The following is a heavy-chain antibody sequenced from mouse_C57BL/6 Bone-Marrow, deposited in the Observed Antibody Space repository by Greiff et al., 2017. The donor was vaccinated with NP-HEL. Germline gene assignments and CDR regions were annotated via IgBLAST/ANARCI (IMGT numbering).Heavy chain of an antibody. CDR3: AAGPVVATSPCAY. V-gene: IGHV14-3*01. J-gene: IGHJ3*01. CDR1: GFNIKNTY. CDR2: IDPANGNT. Sequence: VQLQQSVAELVRPGASVKLSCPASGFNIKNTYMHWVKQRPDQGLEWIGRIDPANGNTKYAPKFKGKATITADTSSNTAYLQLSSLTSEDTAIYYCAAGPVVATSPCAYWGQGTLVTVSA. D-gene: IGHD1-1*01.